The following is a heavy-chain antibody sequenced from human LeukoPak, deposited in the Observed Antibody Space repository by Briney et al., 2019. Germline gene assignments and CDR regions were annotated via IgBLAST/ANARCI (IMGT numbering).Heavy chain of an antibody. V-gene: IGHV3-7*01. Sequence: GGSLRLSCVASGFTFSNYWMSWVRQAPGKGLQWVAIIKQDGSEKYYVDSVKGRFTISRDNAKKSLYLQMNSLRAEDTAVYYCARDDDWNYEDYWGQGTLVTVSS. CDR3: ARDDDWNYEDY. CDR2: IKQDGSEK. D-gene: IGHD1-7*01. J-gene: IGHJ4*02. CDR1: GFTFSNYW.